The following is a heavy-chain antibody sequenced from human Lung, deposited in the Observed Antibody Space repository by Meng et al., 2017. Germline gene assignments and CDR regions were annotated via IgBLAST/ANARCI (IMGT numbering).Heavy chain of an antibody. D-gene: IGHD4-11*01. Sequence: QVHCQHCVAGLFEPSVTLSLSCVVSGGSFIDYSWSWVGHPPGKGLGGIGEINHSGSTTYNPSLEGRATISVDTSQNNLSLKLSSVTAADSAVYYCARGPTTMAHDFDYWGQGTLVTVSS. CDR2: INHSGST. J-gene: IGHJ4*02. V-gene: IGHV4-34*01. CDR3: ARGPTTMAHDFDY. CDR1: GGSFIDYS.